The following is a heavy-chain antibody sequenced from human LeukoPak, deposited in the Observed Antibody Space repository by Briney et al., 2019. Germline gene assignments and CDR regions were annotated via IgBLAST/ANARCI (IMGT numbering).Heavy chain of an antibody. Sequence: GGSLRLSCAASGFTFSSYSMNWVRQAPGKGLVWVSRINSDGSSINYADSVKGRFTISRDNAKNTVYLQMNSLRAEDTAVYHCARGKGNYGYTGFDYWGQGTLVTVSS. V-gene: IGHV3-74*01. D-gene: IGHD2-2*02. CDR1: GFTFSSYS. J-gene: IGHJ4*02. CDR3: ARGKGNYGYTGFDY. CDR2: INSDGSSI.